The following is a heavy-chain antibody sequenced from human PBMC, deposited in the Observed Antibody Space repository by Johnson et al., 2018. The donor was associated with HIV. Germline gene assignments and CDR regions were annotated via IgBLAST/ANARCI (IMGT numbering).Heavy chain of an antibody. D-gene: IGHD3-16*01. CDR1: GFTFINYA. Sequence: VQLVESGGGVVQPGGSLRLSCAASGFTFINYAMSRVRQAPGKGLEWVSSIGGSGTNTYYADSVKGRFTISRDNAKNSLYLQMNSLRAEDTALYYCARERLLTWGRSDAFDIWGQGTMVTVSS. J-gene: IGHJ3*02. CDR2: IGGSGTNT. V-gene: IGHV3-23*04. CDR3: ARERLLTWGRSDAFDI.